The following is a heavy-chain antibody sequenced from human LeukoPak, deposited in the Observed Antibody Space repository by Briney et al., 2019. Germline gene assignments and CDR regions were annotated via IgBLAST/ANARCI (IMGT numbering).Heavy chain of an antibody. D-gene: IGHD3-10*01. CDR1: GYTFTSYG. CDR2: ISAYNGNT. V-gene: IGHV1-18*01. CDR3: ARGGAYYYGSGSYAPPGY. Sequence: ASVKVSRKASGYTFTSYGISWVRQAPGQGLEWMGWISAYNGNTNYAQKLQGRVTMTTDTSTSTAYMELRSLRSDDTAVYYCARGGAYYYGSGSYAPPGYWGQGTLVTVSS. J-gene: IGHJ4*02.